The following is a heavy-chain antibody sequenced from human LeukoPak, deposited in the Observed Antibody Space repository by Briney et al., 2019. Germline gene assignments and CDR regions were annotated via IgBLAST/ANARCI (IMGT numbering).Heavy chain of an antibody. CDR2: ISSSGSTI. CDR3: AKGRKIYDSSGYYYDY. D-gene: IGHD3-22*01. CDR1: GFTFSSYE. V-gene: IGHV3-48*03. J-gene: IGHJ4*02. Sequence: RPGGSLRLSCAASGFTFSSYEMNWVRQAPGKGLEWVSYISSSGSTIYYADSVKGRFTISRDNSKNTLYLQMNSLRAEDTAVYYCAKGRKIYDSSGYYYDYWGQGTLVTVSS.